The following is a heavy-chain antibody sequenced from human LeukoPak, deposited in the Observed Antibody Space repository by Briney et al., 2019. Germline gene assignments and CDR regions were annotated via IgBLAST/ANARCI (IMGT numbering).Heavy chain of an antibody. CDR1: GGTFSSYA. CDR2: IIPIFGTA. CDR3: ARALPGYSSSWHFDY. D-gene: IGHD6-13*01. J-gene: IGHJ4*02. Sequence: SVKVSCKASGGTFSSYAISRVRQAPGQGLEWMGGIIPIFGTANSAQKFQGRVTITTDESTSTAYMELSSLRSEDTAVYYCARALPGYSSSWHFDYWGQGTLVTVSS. V-gene: IGHV1-69*05.